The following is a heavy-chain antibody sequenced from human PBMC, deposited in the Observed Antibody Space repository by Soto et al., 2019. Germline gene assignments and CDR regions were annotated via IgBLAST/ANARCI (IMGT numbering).Heavy chain of an antibody. D-gene: IGHD6-19*01. CDR1: GCTFSSYA. CDR3: ACGRGSGPYYYYGMDV. CDR2: IIPIYGTA. Sequence: SVKVSCKASGCTFSSYAISWVRQAPGQGLEWMGGIIPIYGTANYAQKFQGRVTITADKSTSTAYMELRSLRSEDTAVYYCACGRGSGPYYYYGMDVWGQGTTVTVSS. J-gene: IGHJ6*02. V-gene: IGHV1-69*06.